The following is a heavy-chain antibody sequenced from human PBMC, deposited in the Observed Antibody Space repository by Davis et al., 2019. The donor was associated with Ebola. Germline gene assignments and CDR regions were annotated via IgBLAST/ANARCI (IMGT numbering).Heavy chain of an antibody. J-gene: IGHJ6*04. CDR1: GYSFSSYY. V-gene: IGHV5-10-1*01. D-gene: IGHD1-14*01. CDR2: IDPSDSYS. CDR3: ARYNVDQYGLRPVWDV. Sequence: KVSCKGSGYSFSSYYITWVRQMPGKGLEWMGRIDPSDSYSNYSPSFQGHVTISIDKSISTAYLQWSSLKASDTAMYYCARYNVDQYGLRPVWDVWGKGTTVTVSS.